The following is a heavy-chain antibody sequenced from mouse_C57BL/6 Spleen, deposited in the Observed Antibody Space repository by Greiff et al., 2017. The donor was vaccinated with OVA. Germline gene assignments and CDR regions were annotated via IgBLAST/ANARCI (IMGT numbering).Heavy chain of an antibody. CDR2: IRLKSDNYAT. CDR3: TGRPSIAY. V-gene: IGHV6-3*01. CDR1: GFTFSNYW. J-gene: IGHJ3*01. Sequence: EVQLQESGGGLVQPGGSMKLSCVASGFTFSNYWMNWVRQSPEKGLEWVAQIRLKSDNYATNYAESVKGRFTISRDDSKSSAYLQMNNLRAEDTGIYYCTGRPSIAYWGQGTLVTVSA.